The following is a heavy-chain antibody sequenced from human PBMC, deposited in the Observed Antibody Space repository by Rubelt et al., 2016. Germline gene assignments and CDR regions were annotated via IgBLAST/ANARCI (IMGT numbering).Heavy chain of an antibody. J-gene: IGHJ3*02. CDR1: GFTFSSYG. CDR3: ARDYFGSAFDI. D-gene: IGHD3-10*01. V-gene: IGHV3-33*01. CDR2: IWYDGSNK. Sequence: ASGFTFSSYGMHWVRQAPGKGLEWVAVIWYDGSNKYYADSVKGRFTISRDNSKNTLYLQMNSLRAEDTAVYYCARDYFGSAFDIWGQGTMVTVSS.